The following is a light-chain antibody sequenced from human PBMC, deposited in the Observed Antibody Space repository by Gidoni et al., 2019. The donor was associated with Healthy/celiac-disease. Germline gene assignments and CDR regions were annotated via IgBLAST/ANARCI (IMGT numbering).Light chain of an antibody. CDR3: QQYNNWTPGYT. J-gene: IGKJ2*01. CDR1: QSVSSN. Sequence: EIVMTQSPATLSVSPGERATLSCRASQSVSSNLAWYQQKPGQAPRLLIYGASTRATGIPARFSGSGSGTEFTLTISSLQSEDCAVYYCQQYNNWTPGYTFGQGTKLEIK. V-gene: IGKV3-15*01. CDR2: GAS.